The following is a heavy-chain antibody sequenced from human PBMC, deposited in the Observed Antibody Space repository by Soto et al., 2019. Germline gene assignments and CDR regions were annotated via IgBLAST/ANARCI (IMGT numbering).Heavy chain of an antibody. CDR2: IIPIFGTA. J-gene: IGHJ3*02. V-gene: IGHV1-69*13. Sequence: ASVKVSCKSSGGTFSIYAISWVRQAPGQGLEWMGGIIPIFGTANYAQKFQGRVTITADESTSTAYMELSSLRSEDTAVYYCARGYKQPGAFDIWGQGTMVTVSS. CDR1: GGTFSIYA. CDR3: ARGYKQPGAFDI. D-gene: IGHD6-13*01.